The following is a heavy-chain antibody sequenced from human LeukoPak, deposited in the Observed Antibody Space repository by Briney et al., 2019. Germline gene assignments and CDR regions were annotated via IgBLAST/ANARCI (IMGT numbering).Heavy chain of an antibody. Sequence: GGSLRLSCAASGFTFNYAWMSWVRQAPGKGLEWVSAISGSGDSTYYADSVKGRFTISRDNSKNTLYLQMNSLRAEDTAVYYCAKGIGSGSYYLFDYWGQGTLVTVSS. CDR1: GFTFNYAW. CDR3: AKGIGSGSYYLFDY. J-gene: IGHJ4*02. CDR2: ISGSGDST. D-gene: IGHD3-10*01. V-gene: IGHV3-23*01.